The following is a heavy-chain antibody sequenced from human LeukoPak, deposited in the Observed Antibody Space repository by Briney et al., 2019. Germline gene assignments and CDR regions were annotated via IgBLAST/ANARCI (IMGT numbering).Heavy chain of an antibody. CDR3: ALGSDCSS. Sequence: GGSLRLSCAASGFTFSSSAMSWVRQAPGKGLEWVSAISNNGGYTYYADSVQGRFTISRDNSKSTLCLQMNSLRAEDTAVYYCALGSDCSSWGQGTLVTVSS. CDR1: GFTFSSSA. D-gene: IGHD3-10*01. J-gene: IGHJ5*02. CDR2: ISNNGGYT. V-gene: IGHV3-23*01.